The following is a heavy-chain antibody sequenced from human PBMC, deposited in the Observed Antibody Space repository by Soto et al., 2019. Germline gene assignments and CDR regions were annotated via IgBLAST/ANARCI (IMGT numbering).Heavy chain of an antibody. J-gene: IGHJ4*02. CDR2: INHSGST. V-gene: IGHV4-34*01. D-gene: IGHD5-18*01. CDR1: GGSFSGYY. CDR3: ARLGYSYGLPDYLDY. Sequence: SETLSLTCAVYGGSFSGYYWSWIRQPPGKGLEWIGEINHSGSTNYNPSLKSRVTISVDTSKNQFSLKLSSVTAADTAVYYCARLGYSYGLPDYLDYWGQGTLVTVPQ.